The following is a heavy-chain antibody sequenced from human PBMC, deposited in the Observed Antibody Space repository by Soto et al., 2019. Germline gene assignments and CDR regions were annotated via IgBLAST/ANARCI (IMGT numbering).Heavy chain of an antibody. J-gene: IGHJ3*02. CDR3: ARPNYDIFTGLSGFDI. CDR1: GDSITSGNYY. D-gene: IGHD3-9*01. V-gene: IGHV4-31*03. CDR2: IHHSGNT. Sequence: QVQLQESGPGLVKPSQTLSLTCIVSGDSITSGNYYWSWIRQHPGKGLEWIGYIHHSGNTCYIPSRTCRLSLSMDTSKNQFSLQLSSVTAAETALYYCARPNYDIFTGLSGFDIWGQGTMVTVSS.